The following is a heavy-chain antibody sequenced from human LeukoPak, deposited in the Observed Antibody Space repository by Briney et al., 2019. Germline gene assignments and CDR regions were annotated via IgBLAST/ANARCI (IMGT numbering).Heavy chain of an antibody. CDR3: AKDLEGHYYYDSSTLDY. V-gene: IGHV3-23*01. CDR1: GFTFSSYA. Sequence: QSGGSLRLSCAASGFTFSSYAMSWVRQAPGKGLEWVSAISGSGGSTYYADSVKGRFTISRDNSENTLYLQMNSLRAEDTAVYYCAKDLEGHYYYDSSTLDYWGQGTLVTVSS. CDR2: ISGSGGST. D-gene: IGHD3-22*01. J-gene: IGHJ4*02.